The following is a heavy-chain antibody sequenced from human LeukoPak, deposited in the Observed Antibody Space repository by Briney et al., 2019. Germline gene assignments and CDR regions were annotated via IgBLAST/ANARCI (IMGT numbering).Heavy chain of an antibody. CDR2: ISGSAGST. Sequence: GGSLRLSCAASGFTFSNYAMSWVRQAPGKGLEWVSGISGSAGSTYYADSVKGRFTISRDNSKNTLYLQMNSLTDDDTAVYYCAKKWGVGTTTLDYFDYWGQGTLVSVSS. CDR3: AKKWGVGTTTLDYFDY. CDR1: GFTFSNYA. D-gene: IGHD1-26*01. J-gene: IGHJ4*02. V-gene: IGHV3-23*01.